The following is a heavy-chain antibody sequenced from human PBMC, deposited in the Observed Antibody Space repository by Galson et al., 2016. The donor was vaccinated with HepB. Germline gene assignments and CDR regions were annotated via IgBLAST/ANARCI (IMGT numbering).Heavy chain of an antibody. D-gene: IGHD3-16*01. CDR3: ARVGPPPEGYPSHWGGMDV. J-gene: IGHJ6*02. CDR2: INQDGSEN. V-gene: IGHV3-7*03. CDR1: GFTSSSYW. Sequence: SLRLSCAASGFTSSSYWMSWVRQPPGKGLEWVAMINQDGSENYYVDSVKGRFTISRDNAKNLLFLQMNSLRAEETAIYYCARVGPPPEGYPSHWGGMDVWGQGTTVTVSS.